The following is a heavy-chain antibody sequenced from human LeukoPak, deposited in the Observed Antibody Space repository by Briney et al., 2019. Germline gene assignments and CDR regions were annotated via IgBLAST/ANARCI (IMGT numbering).Heavy chain of an antibody. CDR1: GDSISSYN. Sequence: PSETLSLTCTVSGDSISSYNWSWIRQPPGKGLEWIGYIYYSGSTNYNPSLKSRVTISVDTSKNQFSLKLSSVTAADTAVYYCASSRGYVGWFDPWGQGTLVTVSS. CDR3: ASSRGYVGWFDP. CDR2: IYYSGST. J-gene: IGHJ5*02. D-gene: IGHD5-12*01. V-gene: IGHV4-59*01.